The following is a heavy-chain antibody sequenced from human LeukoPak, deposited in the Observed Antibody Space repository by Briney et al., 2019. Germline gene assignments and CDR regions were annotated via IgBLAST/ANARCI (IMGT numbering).Heavy chain of an antibody. V-gene: IGHV3-11*01. J-gene: IGHJ6*02. CDR3: ARDWELRLLYGMDV. CDR2: ISSSGSTL. CDR1: GFIVTNAW. D-gene: IGHD1-7*01. Sequence: PGGSLRLSCAASGFIVTNAWMNWVRQAPGKGLEWVSYISSSGSTLYYADSVKGRITISRDNAKNSLYLQMNSLRAEDTAVYYCARDWELRLLYGMDVWGQGTTVTVSS.